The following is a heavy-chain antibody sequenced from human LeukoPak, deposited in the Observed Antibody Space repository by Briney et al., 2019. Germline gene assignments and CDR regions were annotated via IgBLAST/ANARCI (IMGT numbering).Heavy chain of an antibody. CDR1: GFTFSDYY. V-gene: IGHV3-11*06. J-gene: IGHJ6*02. Sequence: PGGSLRLSCAASGFTFSDYYMSWIRQAPGKGLEWVSCISSSSSYTNYADSVKGRFTISRDNAKNSLLLQMNTLRAEDTAVYYCARVAAGWMAYGLDVWGQGTTVTVSS. D-gene: IGHD6-13*01. CDR3: ARVAAGWMAYGLDV. CDR2: ISSSSSYT.